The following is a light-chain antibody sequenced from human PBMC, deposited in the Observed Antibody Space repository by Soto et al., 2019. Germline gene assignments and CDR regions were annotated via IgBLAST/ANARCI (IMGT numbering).Light chain of an antibody. Sequence: DIQMTQSPSTLSASVGDGVTSTCLASQSISSWLAWYQQKPGKAPKLLIYKASNLESGVPSRFSGSGSGTDFTLTISSLQPEDFATYYCQQSYSTPLTFGGGTKVDIK. V-gene: IGKV1-5*03. CDR2: KAS. CDR3: QQSYSTPLT. CDR1: QSISSW. J-gene: IGKJ4*01.